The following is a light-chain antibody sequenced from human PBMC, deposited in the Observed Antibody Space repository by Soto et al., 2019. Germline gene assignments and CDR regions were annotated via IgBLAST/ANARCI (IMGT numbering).Light chain of an antibody. Sequence: AIRMTQSPSSLSASTGDRVTITCRASQGISSYLAWYQQKPGKAPKLLLYAASTLQSGVPSRFSGSGSGTDFTLTISCLQSEDFATYYCQQYYSYPQITFGQGTRLEIK. CDR1: QGISSY. V-gene: IGKV1-8*01. J-gene: IGKJ5*01. CDR3: QQYYSYPQIT. CDR2: AAS.